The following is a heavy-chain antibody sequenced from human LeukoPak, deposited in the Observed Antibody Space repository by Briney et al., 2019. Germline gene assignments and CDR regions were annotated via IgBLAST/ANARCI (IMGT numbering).Heavy chain of an antibody. CDR1: GFTFSDYY. J-gene: IGHJ3*02. V-gene: IGHV3-11*04. D-gene: IGHD3-10*01. Sequence: GGSLRLSCAASGFTFSDYYMSWIRQAPGKGLEWVSYISSSGSTIYYADSVNGRFTISRDNAKNSLYLQMNSLIAEDTAVYYCARVGGARITMVRGVMVNDAFDIWGQGTMVTVSS. CDR3: ARVGGARITMVRGVMVNDAFDI. CDR2: ISSSGSTI.